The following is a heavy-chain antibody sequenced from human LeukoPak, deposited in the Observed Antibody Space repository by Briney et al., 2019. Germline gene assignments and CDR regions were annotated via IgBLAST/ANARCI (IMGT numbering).Heavy chain of an antibody. CDR2: ISGSGGST. D-gene: IGHD4-17*01. CDR3: ARVYATDYGDYQGDAFDI. V-gene: IGHV3-23*01. Sequence: PGGSLRLSCAASGVTFSSYGMSWVRQAPGKGLEWVSAISGSGGSTYYADSVKGRFTISRDNSKNTLYLQMSSLRAEDTAVYYCARVYATDYGDYQGDAFDIWGQGTMVTVSS. J-gene: IGHJ3*02. CDR1: GVTFSSYG.